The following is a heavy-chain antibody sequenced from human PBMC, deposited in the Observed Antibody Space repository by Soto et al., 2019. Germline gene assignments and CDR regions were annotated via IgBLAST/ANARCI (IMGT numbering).Heavy chain of an antibody. D-gene: IGHD1-26*01. J-gene: IGHJ6*02. Sequence: SETLSLTCAVYGGSFSGYYWSWIRQPPGKGLEWIGEINHSGSTNYNPSLKSRVTISVDTSKNQFSLKLSSVTAADTAVYYCARDTKYSGSYYVLSYYGMDVWGQGTTVTVS. CDR2: INHSGST. CDR1: GGSFSGYY. V-gene: IGHV4-34*01. CDR3: ARDTKYSGSYYVLSYYGMDV.